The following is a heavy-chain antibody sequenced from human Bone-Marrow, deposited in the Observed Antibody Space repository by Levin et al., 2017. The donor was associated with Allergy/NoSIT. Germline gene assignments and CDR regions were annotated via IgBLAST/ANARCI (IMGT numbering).Heavy chain of an antibody. Sequence: RGESLKISCVASGFNFNGYSMNWVRQAPGKGLEWVSSISGGGFSIHYADSVKGRFSISKDNAKSSVYLQMDSLRAEDTAVYYCARDRSGSSGEGLDSWGQGILVTVSS. CDR3: ARDRSGSSGEGLDS. CDR2: ISGGGFSI. CDR1: GFNFNGYS. D-gene: IGHD2-15*01. J-gene: IGHJ5*01. V-gene: IGHV3-21*01.